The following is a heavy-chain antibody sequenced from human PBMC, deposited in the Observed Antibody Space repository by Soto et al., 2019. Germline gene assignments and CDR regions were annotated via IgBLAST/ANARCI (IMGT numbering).Heavy chain of an antibody. Sequence: PSETLSLTCTVSGGSINNHYWSWIRQPPGKGLEWLGYVYYNGITNYNPSLKSRVTMSVDTSKNQVSLNLTSLTAADTAVYYCARTWYYYDSSGVFDYWGQGTLVTVSS. D-gene: IGHD3-22*01. J-gene: IGHJ4*02. CDR2: VYYNGIT. CDR1: GGSINNHY. CDR3: ARTWYYYDSSGVFDY. V-gene: IGHV4-59*11.